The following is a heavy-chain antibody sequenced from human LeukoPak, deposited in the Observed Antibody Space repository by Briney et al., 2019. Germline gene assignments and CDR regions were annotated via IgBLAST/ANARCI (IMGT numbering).Heavy chain of an antibody. J-gene: IGHJ6*02. Sequence: SETLSLTCAVYGGSFSGYYWSWIRQPPGKGLEWIGEINHSGSTNYNPSLKSRVTISVDTSKNQFSLKLSSVTAADTAVYYCARATATVSYGMDVWGQETTVTVSS. CDR3: ARATATVSYGMDV. D-gene: IGHD5-18*01. CDR2: INHSGST. V-gene: IGHV4-34*01. CDR1: GGSFSGYY.